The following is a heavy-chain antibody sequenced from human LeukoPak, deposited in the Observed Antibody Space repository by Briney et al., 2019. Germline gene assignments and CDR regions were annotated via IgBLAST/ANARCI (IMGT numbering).Heavy chain of an antibody. CDR3: ARAYSYGFDY. CDR2: ISYDGSNK. Sequence: TGRSLRLSCAASGFTFSSYAMHWVCQAPRKGLEWVAVISYDGSNKYYADSVKGRFTISRDNSKNTLYLQMNSLRAEDTAVYYCARAYSYGFDYWGQGTLVTVSS. J-gene: IGHJ4*02. D-gene: IGHD5-18*01. CDR1: GFTFSSYA. V-gene: IGHV3-30*04.